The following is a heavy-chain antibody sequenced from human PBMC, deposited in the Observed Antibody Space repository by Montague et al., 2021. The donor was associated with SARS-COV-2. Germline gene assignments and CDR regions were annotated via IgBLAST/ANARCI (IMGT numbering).Heavy chain of an antibody. CDR3: ARWVTGTTVNYYYYGMDV. Sequence: SETLSLTCTVSGGSISSSSYYWGWIRQPPGKELEWIGSTYYSGSTYYNPSLKSRVTISVDTSKNTFSLKRSTVTAADTAVYYCARWVTGTTVNYYYYGMDVWGQGTTVTVSS. J-gene: IGHJ6*02. D-gene: IGHD1-20*01. CDR2: TYYSGST. CDR1: GGSISSSSYY. V-gene: IGHV4-39*01.